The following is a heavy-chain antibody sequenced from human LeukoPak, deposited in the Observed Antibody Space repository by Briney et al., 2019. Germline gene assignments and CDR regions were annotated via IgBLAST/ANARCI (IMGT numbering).Heavy chain of an antibody. CDR1: GFTFSSYG. CDR3: AKDGWEGDYGY. V-gene: IGHV3-23*01. J-gene: IGHJ4*02. Sequence: GGSLRLSCAASGFTFSSYGMSWVRQAPGKGLEWVSAISGSGGSTYYADSVKGRFTISRDNSKNTLYLQMNSLRAEDTAVYYCAKDGWEGDYGYWGQGTLVTVSS. D-gene: IGHD4-17*01. CDR2: ISGSGGST.